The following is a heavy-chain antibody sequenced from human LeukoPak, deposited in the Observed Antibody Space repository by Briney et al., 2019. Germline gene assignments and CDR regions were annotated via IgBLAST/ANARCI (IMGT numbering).Heavy chain of an antibody. CDR1: GGSISSYY. D-gene: IGHD6-6*01. J-gene: IGHJ4*02. CDR3: ARRHVEYSSSSDPYYFDY. CDR2: IYYSGST. V-gene: IGHV4-59*01. Sequence: SETLSLTCTVSGGSISSYYWSWIRQPPGKGLEWIGYIYYSGSTNYNPSLKSRVTISVDTSKNQFSLQLSSVTAADTAVYYCARRHVEYSSSSDPYYFDYWGQGTLVTVSS.